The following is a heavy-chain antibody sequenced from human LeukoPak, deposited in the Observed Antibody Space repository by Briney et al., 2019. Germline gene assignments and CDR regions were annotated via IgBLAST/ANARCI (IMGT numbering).Heavy chain of an antibody. J-gene: IGHJ6*03. CDR2: INWNGGST. CDR1: GFTFDDYG. CDR3: ARHGGNGFYYYMDV. D-gene: IGHD4-23*01. Sequence: GGSLRLSCAASGFTFDDYGMSWVRQAPGKGLKWVSGINWNGGSTGYADSVKGRFTISRDNAKNSLYLQMSSLRAEDTALYHCARHGGNGFYYYMDVWGKGTTVTVSS. V-gene: IGHV3-20*01.